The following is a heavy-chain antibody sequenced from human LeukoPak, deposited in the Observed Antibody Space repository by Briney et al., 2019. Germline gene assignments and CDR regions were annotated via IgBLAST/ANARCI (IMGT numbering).Heavy chain of an antibody. CDR3: ARIAAWGIAARRGAFDI. CDR1: GGSISSSSYY. Sequence: SETLSLTCTVSGGSISSSSYYWGWIRQPPGKGLEWIGSIYYSGSTYYNPSLKSRVTISVDTSKNQFSLKLSSVTAADTAVCYCARIAAWGIAARRGAFDIWGQGTMVTVSS. D-gene: IGHD6-6*01. V-gene: IGHV4-39*01. J-gene: IGHJ3*02. CDR2: IYYSGST.